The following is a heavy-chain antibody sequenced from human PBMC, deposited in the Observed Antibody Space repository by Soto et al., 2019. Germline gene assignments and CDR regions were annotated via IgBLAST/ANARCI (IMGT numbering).Heavy chain of an antibody. J-gene: IGHJ6*01. Sequence: SETLSLTCALSGSSIGSGIYYWNWIRQTPGKGLEWIGYIYYSGSTSYNRSLKSRVTISIDTSKNQISLELRSVTAADAAVSFCASDPYGYIPYQIAAMDVLGQGTMVTVFS. D-gene: IGHD6-25*01. CDR3: ASDPYGYIPYQIAAMDV. V-gene: IGHV4-61*01. CDR1: GSSIGSGIYY. CDR2: IYYSGST.